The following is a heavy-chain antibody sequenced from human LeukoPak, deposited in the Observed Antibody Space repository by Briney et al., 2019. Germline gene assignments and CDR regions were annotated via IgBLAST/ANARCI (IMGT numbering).Heavy chain of an antibody. Sequence: PGGSLRLSCAASGFTFSSYAMSWVRQAPGKGLEWVSAISGSGGSTYHADSVKGRFTISRDNSKNTLYLQMNSLRAEDTAVYYCANRYDSSPPGAFGIWGQGTMVTVSP. V-gene: IGHV3-23*01. D-gene: IGHD3-22*01. CDR1: GFTFSSYA. CDR3: ANRYDSSPPGAFGI. J-gene: IGHJ3*02. CDR2: ISGSGGST.